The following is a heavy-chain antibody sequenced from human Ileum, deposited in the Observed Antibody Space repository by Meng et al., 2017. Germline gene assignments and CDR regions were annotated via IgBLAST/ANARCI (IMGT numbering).Heavy chain of an antibody. V-gene: IGHV4-59*01. J-gene: IGHJ4*01. CDR3: AKSTSTIQYFDY. Sequence: SETLSLTCTVSGGSISSYYWSWIRQPPGKGLEWIGYIYYSGSTNYNPSLKSRVTISVDTSKNQFSLKLSSVTAADTAVYYCAKSTSTIQYFDYWGRGALVTGAS. CDR1: GGSISSYY. D-gene: IGHD2-2*01. CDR2: IYYSGST.